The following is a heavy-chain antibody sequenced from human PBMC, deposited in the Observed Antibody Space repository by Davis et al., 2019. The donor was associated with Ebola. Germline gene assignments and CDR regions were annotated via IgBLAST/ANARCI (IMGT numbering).Heavy chain of an antibody. J-gene: IGHJ4*02. Sequence: MPSETLSLTCAVYGGSFSGYYWSWIRQPPGKGLEWIGSIYHSGSTYYNPSLKSRVTISVDTSKNQFSLKLSSVTAADTAVYYCARDTAHYYDSSGFDYWGQGTLVTVSS. V-gene: IGHV4-34*01. CDR1: GGSFSGYY. CDR3: ARDTAHYYDSSGFDY. D-gene: IGHD3-22*01. CDR2: IYHSGST.